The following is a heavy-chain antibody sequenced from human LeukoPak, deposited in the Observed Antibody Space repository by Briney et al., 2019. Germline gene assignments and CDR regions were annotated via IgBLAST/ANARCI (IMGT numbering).Heavy chain of an antibody. D-gene: IGHD3-16*01. V-gene: IGHV4-4*02. CDR2: IYHSGST. J-gene: IGHJ3*02. CDR3: ARVPIWAGGWTTPPGGAFDI. CDR1: GGSISSSNW. Sequence: SGTLSLTCAVSGGSISSSNWWSWVRQPPGKGLEWIGEIYHSGSTNYNPSLKSRVTISVDTSKNQFSLKLSSVTAADTAVYYCARVPIWAGGWTTPPGGAFDIWGQGTMVTVSS.